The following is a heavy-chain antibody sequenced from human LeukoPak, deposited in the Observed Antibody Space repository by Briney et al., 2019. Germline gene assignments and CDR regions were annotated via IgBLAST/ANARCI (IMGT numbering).Heavy chain of an antibody. CDR2: IRYDGSNK. CDR1: GFTFSSYG. D-gene: IGHD2-2*01. V-gene: IGHV3-30*02. CDR3: AKNQGDCSSTSCYGYFDL. Sequence: GGSLRLSCAASGFTFSSYGMHWVRQAPGKGLEWVAFIRYDGSNKYYVDSVKGRFTISRDNSKNTLYLQMNSLRAEDTAVYYCAKNQGDCSSTSCYGYFDLWGRGTLVTVSS. J-gene: IGHJ2*01.